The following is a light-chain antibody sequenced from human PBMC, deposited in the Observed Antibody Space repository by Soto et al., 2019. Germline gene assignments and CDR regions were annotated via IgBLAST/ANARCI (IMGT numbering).Light chain of an antibody. CDR1: NSNIGGNS. V-gene: IGLV1-44*01. CDR2: NNS. J-gene: IGLJ3*02. Sequence: QLVLTQAPSASGTPGQRVTISCSGSNSNIGGNSVSWYHHLPGTAPKLLIFNNSQRPSGVPDRFSGSKSGTSASLAISGLHSEDEADYYCASWDDSLNGHWVFGGGTKLTVL. CDR3: ASWDDSLNGHWV.